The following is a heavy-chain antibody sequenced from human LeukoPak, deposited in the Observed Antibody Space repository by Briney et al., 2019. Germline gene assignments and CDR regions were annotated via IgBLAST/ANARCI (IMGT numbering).Heavy chain of an antibody. CDR3: ASYCSSSSCPHRRAFDI. D-gene: IGHD2-2*01. Sequence: PSETLSLTCTVSGGSISSSSHFWGWIRQPPGKGLEWIGTIYYSGSTYYNPSLKSRVTISVDTSKNQFSLKLSSVTAADTAMYYCASYCSSSSCPHRRAFDIWGQGTVVTVSS. CDR1: GGSISSSSHF. V-gene: IGHV4-39*01. CDR2: IYYSGST. J-gene: IGHJ3*02.